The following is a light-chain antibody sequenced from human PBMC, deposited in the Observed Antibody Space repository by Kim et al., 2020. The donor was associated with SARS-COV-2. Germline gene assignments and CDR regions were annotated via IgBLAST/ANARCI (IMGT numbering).Light chain of an antibody. Sequence: SASVGDRVTITCRATQNINSCLAWYQQKPGKAPKLLIYEASSLETGVPSRFSGSASGTEFTLTINSLQPDDFATYYCQQYEGLSTFGQGTKVDIK. CDR2: EAS. CDR1: QNINSC. CDR3: QQYEGLST. V-gene: IGKV1-5*03. J-gene: IGKJ1*01.